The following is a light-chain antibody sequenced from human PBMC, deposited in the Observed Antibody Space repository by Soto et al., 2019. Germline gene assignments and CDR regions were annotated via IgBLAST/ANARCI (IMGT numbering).Light chain of an antibody. CDR3: QQANTFPYT. V-gene: IGKV1-12*01. J-gene: IGKJ2*01. CDR2: AAS. Sequence: DVQMTQSPSSVSASVGDRVTITCRASEGISSWLVWYQQKPGKAPKPLISAASTLESGVPSRFSGSGSGTNFTLTNTNLQPEDFAIYYCQQANTFPYTFGQGTKLEIK. CDR1: EGISSW.